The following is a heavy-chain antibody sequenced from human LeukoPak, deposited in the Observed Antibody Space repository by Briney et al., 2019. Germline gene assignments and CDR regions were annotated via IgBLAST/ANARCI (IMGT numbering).Heavy chain of an antibody. D-gene: IGHD4-17*01. V-gene: IGHV4-34*01. CDR3: ARVVYGDSSKDFDY. J-gene: IGHJ4*02. CDR2: INHSGST. Sequence: SETLSFTCAVYGGSFSGYYWSWIRQPPGKGLEWIGEINHSGSTNYNPSLKSRVIISADTSKNQFSLKLNSVTAADTAVYYCARVVYGDSSKDFDYWGQGTLVTVSS. CDR1: GGSFSGYY.